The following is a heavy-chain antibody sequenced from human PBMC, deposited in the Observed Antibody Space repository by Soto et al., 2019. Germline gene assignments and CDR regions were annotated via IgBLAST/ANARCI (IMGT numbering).Heavy chain of an antibody. Sequence: EVQLLESGGDLVQPGRSLRLSCAASGFTFSGYAMSWVRQAPGKGLEWVSVIHGGGNSAYYADSVKGRFTISRDNSKNTLYLQMSSLRGEDTAVYYCAKTRGRVTTSWHFEYWGQGTLVTVSS. V-gene: IGHV3-23*01. CDR2: IHGGGNSA. J-gene: IGHJ4*02. D-gene: IGHD4-17*01. CDR3: AKTRGRVTTSWHFEY. CDR1: GFTFSGYA.